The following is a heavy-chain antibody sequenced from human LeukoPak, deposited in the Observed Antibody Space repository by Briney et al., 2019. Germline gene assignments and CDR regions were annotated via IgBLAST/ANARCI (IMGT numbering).Heavy chain of an antibody. CDR2: IKTKTDGGTT. J-gene: IGHJ4*02. CDR3: TTDLNRYEAVAGYFDY. D-gene: IGHD6-19*01. CDR1: GFTFSNAW. V-gene: IGHV3-15*01. Sequence: PGGSLRLSCVVSGFTFSNAWMSWIRQAPGKGLEWVGRIKTKTDGGTTDYAAPVKGRFTISRDDSKNTLYLQMNSLKTEDTAVYYCTTDLNRYEAVAGYFDYWGQGTLVTVSS.